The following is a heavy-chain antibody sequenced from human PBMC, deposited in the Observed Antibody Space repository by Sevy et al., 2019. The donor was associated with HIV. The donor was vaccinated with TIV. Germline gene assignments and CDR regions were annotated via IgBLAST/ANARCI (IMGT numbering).Heavy chain of an antibody. CDR1: GFTLSDYY. V-gene: IGHV3-11*01. Sequence: GGSLRLSCAASGFTLSDYYMSWIRQAPGKGLEWLSYISGSDTTMYYADSVKGRLTISRDNAKNSLYLQMNSLRAEDTAVYYCARDHVKDGDLGDYYYFAMDVWGQGTTVTVSS. D-gene: IGHD4-17*01. CDR2: ISGSDTTM. CDR3: ARDHVKDGDLGDYYYFAMDV. J-gene: IGHJ6*02.